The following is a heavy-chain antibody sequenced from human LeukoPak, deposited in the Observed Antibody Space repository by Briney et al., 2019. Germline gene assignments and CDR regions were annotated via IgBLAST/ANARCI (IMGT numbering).Heavy chain of an antibody. CDR3: AREPLGCGGDCHFDY. CDR2: IIPIYNPV. D-gene: IGHD2-21*02. CDR1: GGTFSSYA. V-gene: IGHV1-69*13. Sequence: SVKVSCKTSGGTFSSYAFSWMRQAPGPGLEWVGRIIPIYNPVDYTQRFQCRVTITADESTNTVYLELSSLRYDDTAVYYCAREPLGCGGDCHFDYWGQGTLVTVSS. J-gene: IGHJ4*02.